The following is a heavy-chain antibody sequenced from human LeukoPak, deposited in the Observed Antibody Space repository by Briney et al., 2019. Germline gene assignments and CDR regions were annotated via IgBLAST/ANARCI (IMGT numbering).Heavy chain of an antibody. Sequence: GRSLRLSCAASGFTFSSYGMRWVRQAPGKGLEWVAVIWYDGSNKYYADSVKGRFTISRDNSKNTLYLQMNSLRAEDTAVYYCARARATQALLWFGELSSWGQGTLVTVSS. J-gene: IGHJ4*02. CDR1: GFTFSSYG. D-gene: IGHD3-10*01. V-gene: IGHV3-33*01. CDR3: ARARATQALLWFGELSS. CDR2: IWYDGSNK.